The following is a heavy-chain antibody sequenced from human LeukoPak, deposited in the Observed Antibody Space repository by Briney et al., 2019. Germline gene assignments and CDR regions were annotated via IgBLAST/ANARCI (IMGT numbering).Heavy chain of an antibody. V-gene: IGHV1-18*01. CDR2: ISAYNGNT. Sequence: ASVKVSCKASGYTFTSYGISWVGQAPGQGLEWMGWISAYNGNTNYAQKLQGRVTMTTDTSTSTAYMELRSLRSDDAAVYYCARDFKQYCSSTSCYPGDYWGQGTLVTVSS. CDR1: GYTFTSYG. J-gene: IGHJ4*02. D-gene: IGHD2-2*01. CDR3: ARDFKQYCSSTSCYPGDY.